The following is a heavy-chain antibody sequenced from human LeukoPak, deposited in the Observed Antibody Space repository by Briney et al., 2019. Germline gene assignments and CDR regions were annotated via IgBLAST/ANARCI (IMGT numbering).Heavy chain of an antibody. CDR2: ISYDGSNK. V-gene: IGHV3-30-3*01. D-gene: IGHD4-17*01. J-gene: IGHJ4*02. CDR3: ARYAGDYSSFDY. CDR1: GLTFSSYA. Sequence: PGGSLRLSCAASGLTFSSYAMYWVRQAPGKGPEWVAVISYDGSNKYYADSVKGRFTISRDNSKNTLYLQMNSLRAEDTAVYYCARYAGDYSSFDYWGQGTLVTVSS.